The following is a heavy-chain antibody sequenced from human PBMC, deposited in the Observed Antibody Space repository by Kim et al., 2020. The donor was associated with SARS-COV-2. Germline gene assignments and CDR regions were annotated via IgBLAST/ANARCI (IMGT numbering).Heavy chain of an antibody. Sequence: GSTYYNPSLKSRVTISVDTSKNQFSLKLSSVTAADTAVYYCASAYGDYDYWGQGTLVTVSS. J-gene: IGHJ4*02. CDR2: GST. D-gene: IGHD4-17*01. CDR3: ASAYGDYDY. V-gene: IGHV4-31*02.